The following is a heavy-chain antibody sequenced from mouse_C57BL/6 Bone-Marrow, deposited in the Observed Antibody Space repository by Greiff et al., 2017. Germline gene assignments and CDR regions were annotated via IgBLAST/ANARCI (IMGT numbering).Heavy chain of an antibody. V-gene: IGHV1-55*01. J-gene: IGHJ2*01. Sequence: QVQLQQPGAELVKPGASVKMSCKASGYTFTSYWITWVKQRPGQGLAWIGDIYPGSGSTNYNEKFKSKATLTVDTSSSTAYMQLSSLTSEDSAVYYCARERIRYSNYESYFDYWGQGTTLTVSS. CDR1: GYTFTSYW. CDR3: ARERIRYSNYESYFDY. D-gene: IGHD2-5*01. CDR2: IYPGSGST.